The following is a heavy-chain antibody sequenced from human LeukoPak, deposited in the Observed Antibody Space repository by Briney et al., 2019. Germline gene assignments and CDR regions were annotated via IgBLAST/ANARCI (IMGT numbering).Heavy chain of an antibody. CDR1: GYTFTGYY. D-gene: IGHD3-10*01. J-gene: IGHJ4*02. Sequence: ASVKVSCKASGYTFTGYYMHWLRQAPGQGLAWMGWINPNSGGTNYAQKFQGRVTMTRDTSISTAYMELSRLRSDDTAVYYCARDRYGSGSYYNFDYWGQGTLVTVSS. V-gene: IGHV1-2*02. CDR3: ARDRYGSGSYYNFDY. CDR2: INPNSGGT.